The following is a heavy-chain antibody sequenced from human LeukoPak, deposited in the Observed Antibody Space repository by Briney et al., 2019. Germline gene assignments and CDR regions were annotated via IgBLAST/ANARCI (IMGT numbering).Heavy chain of an antibody. Sequence: PSETLSLTCTVSGGSISSYYWSWIRQPPGKGLEWIGYIYYSGSTNYNPSLKSRVTISVDTSKNQFPLKLSSVTAADTAVYYCARRARYCSSTSCYLQGFDPWGQGTLVTVSS. V-gene: IGHV4-59*01. CDR1: GGSISSYY. D-gene: IGHD2-2*01. CDR2: IYYSGST. J-gene: IGHJ5*02. CDR3: ARRARYCSSTSCYLQGFDP.